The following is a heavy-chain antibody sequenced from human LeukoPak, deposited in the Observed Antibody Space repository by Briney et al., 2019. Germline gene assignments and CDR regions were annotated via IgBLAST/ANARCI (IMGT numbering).Heavy chain of an antibody. D-gene: IGHD3-16*01. Sequence: GGSLRLSCSASGFIFSNYWMTWVRQAPGKGLEWVANIKQDGSEKYYVDSVKGRFTISRDNAKKSLYLQMNSLRAEDTAVYFCARDMIILQPWGQGTLVTVSS. V-gene: IGHV3-7*04. J-gene: IGHJ5*02. CDR3: ARDMIILQP. CDR1: GFIFSNYW. CDR2: IKQDGSEK.